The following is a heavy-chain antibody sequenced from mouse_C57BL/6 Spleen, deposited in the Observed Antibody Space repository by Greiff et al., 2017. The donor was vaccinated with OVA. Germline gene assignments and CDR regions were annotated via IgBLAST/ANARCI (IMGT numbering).Heavy chain of an antibody. D-gene: IGHD1-1*01. CDR1: GFNIKNTY. J-gene: IGHJ4*01. CDR3: ARPITTVVATRYAMDY. CDR2: IDPANGNT. V-gene: IGHV14-3*01. Sequence: VQLQQSVAELVRPGASVKLSCTASGFNIKNTYMHWVKQRPEQGLEWIGRIDPANGNTKYDPKFQGKATITADTSSNTAYLQLSSLTSEDTAIYYCARPITTVVATRYAMDYWGQGTSVTVSS.